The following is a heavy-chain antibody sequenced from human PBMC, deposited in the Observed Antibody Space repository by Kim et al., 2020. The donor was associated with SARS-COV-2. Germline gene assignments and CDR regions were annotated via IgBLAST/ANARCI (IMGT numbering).Heavy chain of an antibody. CDR3: ARKSGYYYGSGSLKD. CDR2: INHSGST. CDR1: GGSFSGYY. D-gene: IGHD3-10*01. J-gene: IGHJ4*02. V-gene: IGHV4-34*01. Sequence: SETLSLTCAVYGGSFSGYYWSWIRQPPGKGLEWIGEINHSGSTNYNPSLKSRVTISVDTSKNQFSLKLSSVTAADTAVYYCARKSGYYYGSGSLKDWGQGTLVTVSS.